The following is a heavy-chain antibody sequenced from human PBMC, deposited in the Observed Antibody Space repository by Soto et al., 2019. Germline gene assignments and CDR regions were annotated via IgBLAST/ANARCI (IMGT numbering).Heavy chain of an antibody. V-gene: IGHV3-23*01. Sequence: EVILLESGGHLVAPGESLRLSCVASGFSFSSSALTWVRQAPGKGLEWVADISGQGGTTYYADSVKGRFIISRDNSKNSLYLQMSSLTTEDTAVYYCAKNRWARDSIDVWGQGTTVTVSS. J-gene: IGHJ6*02. CDR3: AKNRWARDSIDV. CDR1: GFSFSSSA. CDR2: ISGQGGTT.